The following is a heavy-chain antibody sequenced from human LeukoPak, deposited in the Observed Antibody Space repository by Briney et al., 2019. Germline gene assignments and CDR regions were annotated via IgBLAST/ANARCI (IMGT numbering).Heavy chain of an antibody. V-gene: IGHV4-59*01. Sequence: SETLSLTCTVSGGSISSYYWSWIRQPPGKGLEWIGYIYYSGSTNYNPSLKSRVTISVDTSKNQFSLKLSSVTAADTAVYYCASFGTSTRLHYFDYWGQGTLVTVSS. CDR1: GGSISSYY. CDR2: IYYSGST. J-gene: IGHJ4*02. CDR3: ASFGTSTRLHYFDY. D-gene: IGHD3/OR15-3a*01.